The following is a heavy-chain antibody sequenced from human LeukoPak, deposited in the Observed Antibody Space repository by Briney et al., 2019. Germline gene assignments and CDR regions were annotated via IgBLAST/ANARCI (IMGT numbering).Heavy chain of an antibody. CDR3: ERRLAIGTFASDPDGFDY. Sequence: TGESLKISCKASGYNFSKYWIGWVRQMPGKGLEWVGIIYPGDSDARYSPSFQGQATMSADKYINTAHLQWSSLKASDTAIYYCERRLAIGTFASDPDGFDYWGQGTLVTVSS. J-gene: IGHJ4*02. CDR1: GYNFSKYW. D-gene: IGHD3-16*01. V-gene: IGHV5-51*01. CDR2: IYPGDSDA.